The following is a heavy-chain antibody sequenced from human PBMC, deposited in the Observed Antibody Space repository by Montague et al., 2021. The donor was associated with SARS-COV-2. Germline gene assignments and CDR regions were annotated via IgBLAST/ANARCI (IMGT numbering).Heavy chain of an antibody. D-gene: IGHD6-13*01. V-gene: IGHV4-39*01. CDR2: INYSGTT. CDR3: ARHWGIAAAGN. J-gene: IGHJ4*02. CDR1: GGSITDRTYY. Sequence: SETLSLTSSASGGSITDRTYYWGCIRQSPGKGLEWIGAINYSGTTYYXPSLKSRVTISLDTAKNQFSLKMTSVTAADTAVYYCARHWGIAAAGNWGQGTLVTVSS.